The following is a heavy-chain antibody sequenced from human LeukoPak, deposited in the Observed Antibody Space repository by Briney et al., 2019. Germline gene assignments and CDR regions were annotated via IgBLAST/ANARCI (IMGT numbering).Heavy chain of an antibody. V-gene: IGHV3-23*01. CDR3: ASQNSGWYYFDY. CDR1: GFTFSSYA. D-gene: IGHD6-19*01. CDR2: ISGSGGSK. Sequence: GGSLRLSCAASGFTFSSYAMSWVRQAPGRGLEWVSSISGSGGSKYYADSVKGRFTISRDDSKNTLYLQMNSLRAEDTAVYYCASQNSGWYYFDYWGQGTLVTVSS. J-gene: IGHJ4*02.